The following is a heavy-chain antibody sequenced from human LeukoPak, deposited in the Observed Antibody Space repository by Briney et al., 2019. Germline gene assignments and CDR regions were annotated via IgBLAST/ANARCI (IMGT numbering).Heavy chain of an antibody. V-gene: IGHV5-51*01. CDR1: GYSFTSYW. CDR2: IYPGDSDT. D-gene: IGHD3-10*01. CDR3: ASQTDYYGSGSYPQDAFDI. Sequence: GESLKISCKGSGYSFTSYWIGWVRQMPGKGLEWMGIIYPGDSDTRYSPSFQGQVTISADKSISTAYLQWSSLKASDTAMYYCASQTDYYGSGSYPQDAFDIWGQGTMVTVSS. J-gene: IGHJ3*02.